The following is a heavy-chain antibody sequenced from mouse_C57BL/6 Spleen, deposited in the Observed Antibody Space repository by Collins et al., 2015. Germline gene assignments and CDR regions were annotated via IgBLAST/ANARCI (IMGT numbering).Heavy chain of an antibody. V-gene: IGHV1-15*01. CDR2: IDPETDGT. CDR3: TRIEAYYYGSSLYYFDY. Sequence: QVQLQLSGAELVRPGASVTLSCKASGYTFTDYEMHWVKQTPVYGLEWIGSIDPETDGTAYNQKFKGKAILTADKSSSTANMELRSLTSEDSAVYYCTRIEAYYYGSSLYYFDYWGQGTTLTVSS. J-gene: IGHJ2*01. CDR1: GYTFTDYE. D-gene: IGHD1-1*01.